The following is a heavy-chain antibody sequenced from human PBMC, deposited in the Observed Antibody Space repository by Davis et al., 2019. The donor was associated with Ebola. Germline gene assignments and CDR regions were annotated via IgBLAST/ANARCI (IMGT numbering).Heavy chain of an antibody. V-gene: IGHV3-21*01. CDR2: ISTDSSYI. D-gene: IGHD3-10*01. J-gene: IGHJ4*02. CDR1: GITFSSYS. CDR3: ARAVYGSGFDY. Sequence: GESLKISCAASGITFSSYSMNWVRQAPGKGLEWGSSISTDSSYICYADSVKGRFTISRDNAKNSLYLQMNSLRAEDTAVYYCARAVYGSGFDYWGQGTLVTVSS.